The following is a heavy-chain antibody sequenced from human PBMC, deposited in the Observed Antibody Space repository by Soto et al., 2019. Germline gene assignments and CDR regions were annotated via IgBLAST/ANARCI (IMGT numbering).Heavy chain of an antibody. J-gene: IGHJ4*02. CDR2: IIPIFGTA. CDR3: ARGQTGGGWGYYFDY. CDR1: GGTFSSYA. D-gene: IGHD3-16*01. V-gene: IGHV1-69*12. Sequence: QVQLVQSGAEVKKPGSSVKVSRKASGGTFSSYAIDWVRQAPGQGLEWMGGIIPIFGTADYAQKFQGRVTITADESTGTAYRELSSLRSEDTAVYYCARGQTGGGWGYYFDYWGQGTLVTVSS.